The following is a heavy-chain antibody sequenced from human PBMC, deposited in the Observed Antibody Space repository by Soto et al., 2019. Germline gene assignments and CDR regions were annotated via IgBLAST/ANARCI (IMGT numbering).Heavy chain of an antibody. CDR3: ARDQVRYDSSGYHEALLDY. D-gene: IGHD3-22*01. V-gene: IGHV3-30-3*01. Sequence: QVQLVESGGGVVQPGRSLRLSCAASGFTFSSYAMHWVRQAPGKGLEWVAVISYDGSNKYYADSVKGRFTISRDNSKNSLYLQMNSLRAEDTAVYYCARDQVRYDSSGYHEALLDYWRQGILATVSS. CDR2: ISYDGSNK. CDR1: GFTFSSYA. J-gene: IGHJ4*02.